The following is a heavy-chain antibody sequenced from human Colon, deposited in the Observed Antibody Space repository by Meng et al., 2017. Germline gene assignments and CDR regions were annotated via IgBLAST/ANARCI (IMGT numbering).Heavy chain of an antibody. CDR3: ARVPTTVDPFES. Sequence: VQRMESGPGWVKPSRTLSLTCPVSGGSISSNNWWSWVRQSPGRGLEWIGEIYQSGSTNYSPSLKSRVTISLDKSKNQFSLKVSYMTAADTAVYFCARVPTTVDPFESWGQGTLVTVSS. CDR1: GGSISSNNW. J-gene: IGHJ4*02. D-gene: IGHD4-23*01. V-gene: IGHV4-4*02. CDR2: IYQSGST.